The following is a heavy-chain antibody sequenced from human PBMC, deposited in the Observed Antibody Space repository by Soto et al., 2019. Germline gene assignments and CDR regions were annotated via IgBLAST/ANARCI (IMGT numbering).Heavy chain of an antibody. Sequence: GGSLRLSCAASGFTFSSYAMSWVRQAPGKGLEWVSAISGSGGSTYYADSVKGRFTISRDNSKNTLYLQMNSLRAEDTAVYYCAKVPTNYYDSSGYIDYWGQGTLVTVSS. CDR2: ISGSGGST. D-gene: IGHD3-22*01. J-gene: IGHJ4*02. CDR1: GFTFSSYA. CDR3: AKVPTNYYDSSGYIDY. V-gene: IGHV3-23*01.